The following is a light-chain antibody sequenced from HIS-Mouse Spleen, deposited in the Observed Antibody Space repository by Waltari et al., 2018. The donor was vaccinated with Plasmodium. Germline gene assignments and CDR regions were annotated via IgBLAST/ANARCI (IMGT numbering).Light chain of an antibody. Sequence: EIVMTQSPATLSVTPGERATLPCRASQRVSSNLAWYQQKPGQAPRLLIYGASTRATGIPARFSGSGSGTEFTLTISSMQSEDVAVYYCQQYYSTPYTFGQGTKLEIK. CDR2: GAS. J-gene: IGKJ2*01. V-gene: IGKV3-15*01. CDR1: QRVSSN. CDR3: QQYYSTPYT.